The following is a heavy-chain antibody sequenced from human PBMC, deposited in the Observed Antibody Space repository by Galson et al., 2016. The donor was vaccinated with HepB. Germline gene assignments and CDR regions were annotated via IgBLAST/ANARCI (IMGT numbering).Heavy chain of an antibody. V-gene: IGHV3-7*03. CDR1: GFTFRDYW. D-gene: IGHD3-16*01. CDR3: ASDVPSDSWGALDI. J-gene: IGHJ3*02. Sequence: SLRLSCAASGFTFRDYWMNWVRQAPGKGLEWVAIIKHDGKEKHYAASVTGRFTISRDNGDNSLYLQMHSLRVEDTAVYYGASDVPSDSWGALDIRGQGTMVTVSS. CDR2: IKHDGKEK.